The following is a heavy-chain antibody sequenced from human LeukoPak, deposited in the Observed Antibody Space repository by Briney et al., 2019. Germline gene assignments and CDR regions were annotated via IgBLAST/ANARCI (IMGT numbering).Heavy chain of an antibody. V-gene: IGHV4-31*03. CDR2: IYYSGST. CDR1: GGSISSGGYY. D-gene: IGHD6-13*01. Sequence: PSQTLSLTCTVSGGSISSGGYYWSWIRQHPGKGLEWIGYIYYSGSTYYNPSLKSRVTISVDTSKNQFSLKLSSVTAADTAVYYCARVPLPFFRRGSSWYFDYWGQGTLVTVSS. CDR3: ARVPLPFFRRGSSWYFDY. J-gene: IGHJ4*02.